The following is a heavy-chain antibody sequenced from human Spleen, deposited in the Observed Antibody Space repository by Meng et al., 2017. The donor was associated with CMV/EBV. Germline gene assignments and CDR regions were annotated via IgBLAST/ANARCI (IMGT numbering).Heavy chain of an antibody. CDR1: GFSFSNYA. CDR3: AKAPLGYGSGSYEAPPDY. V-gene: IGHV3-48*03. D-gene: IGHD3-10*01. CDR2: ISSSGSTI. J-gene: IGHJ4*02. Sequence: LSLTCAASGFSFSNYAMSWVRQAPGKGLEWVSYISSSGSTIYYADSVKGRFTISRDNSKNSLYLQMNSLRTEDTALYYCAKAPLGYGSGSYEAPPDYWGQGTLVTVSS.